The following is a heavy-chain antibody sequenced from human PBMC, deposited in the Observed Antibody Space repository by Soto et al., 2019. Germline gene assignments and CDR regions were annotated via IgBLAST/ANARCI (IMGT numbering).Heavy chain of an antibody. D-gene: IGHD2-8*01. CDR2: IYYSGST. J-gene: IGHJ4*02. Sequence: PSETLSLTCTVSGGSISSSSYYWGWIRQPPGKGLEWIGSIYYSGSTYYNPSLKSRVTISVDTSKNQFSLKLSSVTAADTAVYYCARHARSDCTNGVCYDYWAQRTLVIVSS. V-gene: IGHV4-39*01. CDR1: GGSISSSSYY. CDR3: ARHARSDCTNGVCYDY.